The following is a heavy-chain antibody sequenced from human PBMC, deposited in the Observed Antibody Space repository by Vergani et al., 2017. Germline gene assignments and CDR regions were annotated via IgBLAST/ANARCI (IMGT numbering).Heavy chain of an antibody. CDR1: GFTFSTYA. CDR2: IKRDGTET. Sequence: EVQLLESGGDLVQPGGSLRISCAASGFTFSTYAISWVRQAPGKGLEWVASIKRDGTETFYVDSVKGRFTISRDNAKTTLYLQMNSLRDEDRGVYYCARISGGSAPYLHYWGQGTLVTVAS. V-gene: IGHV3-7*01. D-gene: IGHD2-15*01. CDR3: ARISGGSAPYLHY. J-gene: IGHJ1*01.